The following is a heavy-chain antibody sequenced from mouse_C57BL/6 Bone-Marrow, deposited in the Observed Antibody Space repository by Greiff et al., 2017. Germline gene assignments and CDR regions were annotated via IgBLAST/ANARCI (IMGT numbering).Heavy chain of an antibody. D-gene: IGHD2-2*01. V-gene: IGHV1-26*01. J-gene: IGHJ4*01. Sequence: EVQLQQSGPELVKPGASVQISCKASGYTFTDYYMNWVKPSHGKSLEWIGDINPNNGGTSYNQKFKGKATLTVDKSSSTAYMELRSLTSEDSAVYYCARGDGYDDAMDYWGQGTSVTVSS. CDR2: INPNNGGT. CDR1: GYTFTDYY. CDR3: ARGDGYDDAMDY.